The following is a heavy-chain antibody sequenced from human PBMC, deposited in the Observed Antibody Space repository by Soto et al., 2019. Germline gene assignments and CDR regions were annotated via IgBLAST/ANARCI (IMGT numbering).Heavy chain of an antibody. D-gene: IGHD1-26*01. V-gene: IGHV4-61*01. CDR1: GGSVSSGSVSSGSHY. Sequence: SETLSLTCSVSGGSVSSGSVSSGSHYWSWIRQHPGKGLEWIGYIHNSGSTSYNPSLNSRVTISVDTSRNQFSLKMTSVTAADTAVYYCARDRGGSYRRSFDYWGQGTLVTVYS. CDR3: ARDRGGSYRRSFDY. J-gene: IGHJ4*02. CDR2: IHNSGST.